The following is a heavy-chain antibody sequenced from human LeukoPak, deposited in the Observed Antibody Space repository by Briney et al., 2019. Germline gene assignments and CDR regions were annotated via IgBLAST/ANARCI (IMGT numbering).Heavy chain of an antibody. CDR2: ISYDGSNK. Sequence: GGSLRLSCAASGFTFSSYAMHWVRQAPGKGLEWVAVISYDGSNKYYADSVKGRFTISRDNSKNTLYLQMNSLRAEDTAVYYCARATEPPRYCSSTSCFRYYGMDVWGQGTTVTVSS. CDR1: GFTFSSYA. D-gene: IGHD2-2*01. J-gene: IGHJ6*02. CDR3: ARATEPPRYCSSTSCFRYYGMDV. V-gene: IGHV3-30*04.